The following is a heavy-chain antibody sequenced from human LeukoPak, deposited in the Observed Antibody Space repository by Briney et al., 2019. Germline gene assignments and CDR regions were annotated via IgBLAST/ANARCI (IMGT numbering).Heavy chain of an antibody. CDR1: SGSISSGSYY. Sequence: SQTLSLTCTVSSGSISSGSYYWSWIRQPAGKGLEWIGRIYTSGSTNYNPSLMSRVTMSVDTSKNQFSLKLSSVTAADTAVYYCARDVPATIFGVVILDYFDYWGQGTLVTVSS. CDR2: IYTSGST. D-gene: IGHD3-3*01. CDR3: ARDVPATIFGVVILDYFDY. V-gene: IGHV4-61*02. J-gene: IGHJ4*02.